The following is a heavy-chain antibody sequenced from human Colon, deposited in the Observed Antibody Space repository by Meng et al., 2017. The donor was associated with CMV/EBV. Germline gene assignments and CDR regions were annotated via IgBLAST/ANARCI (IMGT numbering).Heavy chain of an antibody. D-gene: IGHD1-26*01. CDR1: GFTFKSYA. Sequence: GESLKISCVASGFTFKSYAMNWVRQAPGKGLEWVAGISASGGNAYHADTVKGRFTISRDNSKNILYLQMNSLRAEDTALYYCAKEAVVGATGRYQGMDVWGQGTTVTVSS. CDR3: AKEAVVGATGRYQGMDV. J-gene: IGHJ6*02. CDR2: ISASGGNA. V-gene: IGHV3-23*01.